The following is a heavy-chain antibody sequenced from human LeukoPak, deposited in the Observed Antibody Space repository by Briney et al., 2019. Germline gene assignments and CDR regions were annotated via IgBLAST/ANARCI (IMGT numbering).Heavy chain of an antibody. V-gene: IGHV1-18*01. D-gene: IGHD6-13*01. CDR1: GYTFTNYG. Sequence: ASVKVSCKASGYTFTNYGITWVRQAPGQGLEWMGWISAYNGNTNYAQKLQGRVTMTPDTSTSTAYMELRSLRSDDTAVYYCARDGRSSSWPYYFDYWGQGTLVTVSS. J-gene: IGHJ4*02. CDR3: ARDGRSSSWPYYFDY. CDR2: ISAYNGNT.